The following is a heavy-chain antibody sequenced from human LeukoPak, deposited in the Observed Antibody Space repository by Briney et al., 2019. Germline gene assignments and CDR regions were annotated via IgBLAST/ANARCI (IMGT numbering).Heavy chain of an antibody. D-gene: IGHD1-26*01. Sequence: SVKLSCKASGGTYCSYAISWVRQAPGQQREGMGGIIPIFGTANYAQEFQGRATITADESTSTAYMELSSLSSEDTAVYYWASRSGSYYHWFDPWGQGTLVTVSS. J-gene: IGHJ5*02. CDR3: ASRSGSYYHWFDP. CDR1: GGTYCSYA. CDR2: IIPIFGTA. V-gene: IGHV1-69*13.